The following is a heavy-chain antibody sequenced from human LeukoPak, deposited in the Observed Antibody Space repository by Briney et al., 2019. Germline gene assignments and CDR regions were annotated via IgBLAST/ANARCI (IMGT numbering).Heavy chain of an antibody. D-gene: IGHD3-10*01. Sequence: SETLSLTGIVSADAITSHFYWGWIRQPPGNGGKGLEWIASVYHSGANYVNPSLKSRVSTSVDTSKSHFYLTLTSVTAADTAVYFCARASFASGSYYFELWGQGTLIIVSS. CDR2: VYHSGAN. J-gene: IGHJ4*02. CDR3: ARASFASGSYYFEL. CDR1: ADAITSHFY. V-gene: IGHV4-38-2*02.